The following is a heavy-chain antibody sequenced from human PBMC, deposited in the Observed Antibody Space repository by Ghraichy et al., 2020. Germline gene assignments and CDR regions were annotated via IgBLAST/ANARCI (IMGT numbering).Heavy chain of an antibody. CDR3: ARHAGSRLRGPKGSYFDY. CDR2: IYYSGST. CDR1: GGSISSYY. Sequence: SETLSLTCTVSGGSISSYYWSWIRQPPGKGLEWIGYIYYSGSTNYNPSLKSRVTISVDTSKNQFSLKLSSVTAADTAVYYCARHAGSRLRGPKGSYFDYWGQGTLVTVSS. D-gene: IGHD3-10*01. J-gene: IGHJ4*02. V-gene: IGHV4-59*08.